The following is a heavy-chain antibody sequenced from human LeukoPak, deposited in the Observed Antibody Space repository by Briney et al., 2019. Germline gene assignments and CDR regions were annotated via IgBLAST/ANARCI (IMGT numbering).Heavy chain of an antibody. Sequence: GGSLRLSCAASGFTFSSYAMSWVRQAPGKGLEWVSAISGSGGSTYYADSVKGRFTISRDNSKNTLYLQMNSLRAEDTAVYYCAKKSLGSGWYFYDYWGQGTLVTVSS. J-gene: IGHJ4*02. CDR3: AKKSLGSGWYFYDY. CDR1: GFTFSSYA. CDR2: ISGSGGST. V-gene: IGHV3-23*01. D-gene: IGHD6-19*01.